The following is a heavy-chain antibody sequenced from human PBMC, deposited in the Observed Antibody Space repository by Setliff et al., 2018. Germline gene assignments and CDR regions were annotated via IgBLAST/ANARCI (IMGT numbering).Heavy chain of an antibody. Sequence: SETLSLTCTVFGETIRNYYWSWIRQPPGKGLEWIGYIYHSGSTNYNPSLKSRVTISADTSKNQFSLKLTSVTAADTAVYYCARVRMVQGYYEFDYWGQGTLVTVSS. CDR1: GETIRNYY. D-gene: IGHD3-10*01. CDR3: ARVRMVQGYYEFDY. J-gene: IGHJ4*02. CDR2: IYHSGST. V-gene: IGHV4-59*12.